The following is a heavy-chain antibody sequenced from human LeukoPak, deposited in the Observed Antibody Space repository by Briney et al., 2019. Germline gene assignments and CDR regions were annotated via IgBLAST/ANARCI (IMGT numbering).Heavy chain of an antibody. D-gene: IGHD3-9*01. CDR2: INHSGST. CDR3: ASRLQYFDWLVRSQPHYFDY. V-gene: IGHV4-34*01. J-gene: IGHJ4*02. Sequence: PSETLSLTCAVYGGSFSGYYWSWIRQPPGKGLEWIGEINHSGSTNYNPSLKSRVTISVDTSKNQFSLKLSSVTAADTAVYYCASRLQYFDWLVRSQPHYFDYWGQGTLVTVSS. CDR1: GGSFSGYY.